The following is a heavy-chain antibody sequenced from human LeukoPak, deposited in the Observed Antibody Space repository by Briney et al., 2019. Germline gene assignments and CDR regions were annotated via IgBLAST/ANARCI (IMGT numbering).Heavy chain of an antibody. CDR2: TYYSGST. J-gene: IGHJ4*02. CDR1: GGSISSSSYY. Sequence: SETLSLTCTVSGGSISSSSYYWGWIRQPPGKGLEWIGSTYYSGSTYYNPSLKSRVTISVDTSKNQFSLKLSSVTAADTAVYYCATRRHYGGNSEGLDYFDYWGQGTLVTVSS. V-gene: IGHV4-39*01. D-gene: IGHD4-23*01. CDR3: ATRRHYGGNSEGLDYFDY.